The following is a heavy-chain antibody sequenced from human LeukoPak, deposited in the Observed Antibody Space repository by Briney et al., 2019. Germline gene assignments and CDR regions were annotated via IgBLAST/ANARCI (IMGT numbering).Heavy chain of an antibody. V-gene: IGHV1-2*02. Sequence: ASVKVSCKASGYTFTGYYMHWVRQAPGQGLEWMGWINPNSGGTNYAQKFQGRVTMTRDTSISTAYMELSRPRSDDTAVYYCARGGPYYDFWSGYYFDYWGQGTLVTVSS. CDR2: INPNSGGT. D-gene: IGHD3-3*01. CDR1: GYTFTGYY. J-gene: IGHJ4*02. CDR3: ARGGPYYDFWSGYYFDY.